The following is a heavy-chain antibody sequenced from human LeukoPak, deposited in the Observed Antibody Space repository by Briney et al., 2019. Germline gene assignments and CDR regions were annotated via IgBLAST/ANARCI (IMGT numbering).Heavy chain of an antibody. Sequence: GGALRLSCAASAFTFSSYWMSWVRQAPGKGLEWVANIKQDGSEKYYVDSAKGRFTISRDNAKNSLYLQMNSLRAEDTAVYYCVRHPTVTTGFYRGQGTLVTVSS. J-gene: IGHJ4*02. V-gene: IGHV3-7*04. CDR3: VRHPTVTTGFY. CDR1: AFTFSSYW. CDR2: IKQDGSEK. D-gene: IGHD4-17*01.